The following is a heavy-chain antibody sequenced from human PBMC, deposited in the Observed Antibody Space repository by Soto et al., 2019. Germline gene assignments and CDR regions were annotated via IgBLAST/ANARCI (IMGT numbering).Heavy chain of an antibody. CDR2: ITWNSRVL. Sequence: PGGSLRLSCVGTGLNFDDFAMHWVRQAPGKGLEWVSGITWNSRVLAYADSVKGRFTISRDNARNSLYLQMDRLRDEDTASYYCAKGRYDFWSPYYFDSWGQGTLVTVSS. V-gene: IGHV3-9*01. D-gene: IGHD3-3*01. CDR1: GLNFDDFA. J-gene: IGHJ4*02. CDR3: AKGRYDFWSPYYFDS.